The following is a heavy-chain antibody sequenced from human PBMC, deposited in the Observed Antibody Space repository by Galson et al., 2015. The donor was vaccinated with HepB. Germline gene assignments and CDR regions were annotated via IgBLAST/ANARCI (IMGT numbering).Heavy chain of an antibody. D-gene: IGHD3-3*01. CDR2: ISYDGSNK. CDR1: GFTFSSYA. CDR3: ARDGPGFFWFDP. J-gene: IGHJ5*02. V-gene: IGHV3-30-3*01. Sequence: SLRLSCAASGFTFSSYAMHWVRQAPGKGLEWVAVISYDGSNKYYADSVKGRFTISRDNSKNTLYLQMNSLRAEDTAVYYCARDGPGFFWFDPWGQGTLVTVSS.